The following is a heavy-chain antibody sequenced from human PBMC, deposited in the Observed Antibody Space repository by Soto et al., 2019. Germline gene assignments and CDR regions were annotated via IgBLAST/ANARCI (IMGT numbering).Heavy chain of an antibody. D-gene: IGHD3-3*02. Sequence: QVQLQQWGAGLLKPSETLSLTCAVYGGPFSGYFWTWLRQAPGKGLEWIGKINHSGGTNYNSSLKRRVTISVDTSKNQFSLILSSVTAADTAVYYCARDRQYYHFWSGYQNEGPYGMDVWGQGTTVTVSS. J-gene: IGHJ6*02. CDR3: ARDRQYYHFWSGYQNEGPYGMDV. V-gene: IGHV4-34*02. CDR1: GGPFSGYF. CDR2: INHSGGT.